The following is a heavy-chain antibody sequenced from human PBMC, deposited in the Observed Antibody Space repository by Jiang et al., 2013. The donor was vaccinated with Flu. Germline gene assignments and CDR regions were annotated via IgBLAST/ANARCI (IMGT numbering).Heavy chain of an antibody. J-gene: IGHJ6*02. CDR3: ARAFPPLLAYGMDV. V-gene: IGHV3-53*01. Sequence: QLLESGGGLIQPGGSLRLSCAASGFTVSSNYMSWVRQAPGKGLEWVSIIHSGGSTHYADSVKGRFTISRDNSKNTLYLQMNSLRAEDTAVYYCARAFPPLLAYGMDVWGQGTTVTVSS. CDR1: GFTVSSNY. D-gene: IGHD3-10*01. CDR2: IHSGGST.